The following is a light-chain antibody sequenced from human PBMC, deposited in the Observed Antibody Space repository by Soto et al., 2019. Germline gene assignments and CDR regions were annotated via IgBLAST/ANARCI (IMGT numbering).Light chain of an antibody. CDR2: EVS. V-gene: IGLV2-14*01. J-gene: IGLJ1*01. Sequence: QSVLTQPASVSGSPGQSITISCTGTSSDVGGYNYVSWYQQHPGKAPKLMIYEVSNRPSGVSNRSSGSKSGNTASLTISGLQAEEEADYYCSSYTSSSTLGVFGTGTKVTVL. CDR3: SSYTSSSTLGV. CDR1: SSDVGGYNY.